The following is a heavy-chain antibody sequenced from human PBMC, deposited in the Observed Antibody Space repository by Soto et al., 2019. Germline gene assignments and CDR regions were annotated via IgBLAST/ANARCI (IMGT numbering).Heavy chain of an antibody. Sequence: EVQLVESGGGLVQPGGSLRLSCAASGFTFSSYWMTWVRQAPGKGLEWVANIKHDGSETYYVDSVKGRFTISRDNAKNSLYLHMNSLRAEDTAVYHCARPGMAQDYYHYGLDGWGQGTTVTVSS. V-gene: IGHV3-7*05. D-gene: IGHD6-13*01. CDR2: IKHDGSET. CDR1: GFTFSSYW. J-gene: IGHJ6*02. CDR3: ARPGMAQDYYHYGLDG.